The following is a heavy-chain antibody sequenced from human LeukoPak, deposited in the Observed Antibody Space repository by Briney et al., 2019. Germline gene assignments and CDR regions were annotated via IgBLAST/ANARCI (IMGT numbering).Heavy chain of an antibody. CDR2: IYYSGST. Sequence: SETLSLTCTVSGGSISSSSYYWGWIRQPPGKGLEWIGSIYYSGSTYYNPSLKSRVTISVHTSKNQFSLKLTSVTATDTAVYYCARQGGSPDWFDPWGQGTLVIVSS. J-gene: IGHJ5*02. CDR1: GGSISSSSYY. V-gene: IGHV4-39*01. D-gene: IGHD1-26*01. CDR3: ARQGGSPDWFDP.